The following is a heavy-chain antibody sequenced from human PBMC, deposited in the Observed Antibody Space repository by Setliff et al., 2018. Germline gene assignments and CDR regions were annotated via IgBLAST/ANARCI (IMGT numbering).Heavy chain of an antibody. CDR1: GYTFTSYD. J-gene: IGHJ6*03. D-gene: IGHD1-7*01. V-gene: IGHV1-8*02. Sequence: ASVKVSCKASGYTFTSYDINWVRQATGQGLEWMGWMNPNSANTGCAQKFQGRVTMTRDTSISTAYLELSSLRSEDTAVYYCARNAITGTTKKYYYYMDVWGQGTTVTVSS. CDR3: ARNAITGTTKKYYYYMDV. CDR2: MNPNSANT.